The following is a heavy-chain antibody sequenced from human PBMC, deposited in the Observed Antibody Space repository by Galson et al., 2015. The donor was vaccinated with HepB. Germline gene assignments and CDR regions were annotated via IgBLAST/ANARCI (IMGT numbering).Heavy chain of an antibody. CDR1: GYTLTELS. D-gene: IGHD6-13*01. CDR3: ATDLGAAAGPRAGAYYGMDV. Sequence: SVKVSCKVSGYTLTELSMHWVRQAPGKGLEWMGGFDPEDGETIYAQKFQGRVTMTEDTSTDTAYMELSSLRSEDTAVYYCATDLGAAAGPRAGAYYGMDVWGQGTTVTVSS. CDR2: FDPEDGET. J-gene: IGHJ6*02. V-gene: IGHV1-24*01.